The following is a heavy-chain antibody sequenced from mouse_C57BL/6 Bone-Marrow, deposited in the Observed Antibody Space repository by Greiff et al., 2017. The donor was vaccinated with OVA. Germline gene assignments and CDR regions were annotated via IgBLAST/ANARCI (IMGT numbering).Heavy chain of an antibody. CDR3: AREWGQSNFDY. Sequence: QVQLQQPGAELVKPGASVKLSCKASGYTFTSYWMHWVKQRPGQGLEWIGMIHPNSGSTNYNEKFKSKATLTVDKSSSTAYMQLSSLTSEDSAVYYCAREWGQSNFDYWGQGTTLTVSS. CDR2: IHPNSGST. D-gene: IGHD1-3*01. V-gene: IGHV1-64*01. CDR1: GYTFTSYW. J-gene: IGHJ2*01.